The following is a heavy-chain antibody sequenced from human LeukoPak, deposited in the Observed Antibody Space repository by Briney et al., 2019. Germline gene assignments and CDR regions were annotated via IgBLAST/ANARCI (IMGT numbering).Heavy chain of an antibody. Sequence: GGSLRPSCAASGFTFSDHYMDWVRQTPGKGLEWVGRSRNKANSYATEYAASVKGRFTISRDNFKNTLYLQMNSLRAEDTAVYYCAKWIDGESGVSYYYGMDVWGQGTTVTVSS. J-gene: IGHJ6*02. CDR2: SRNKANSYAT. V-gene: IGHV3-72*01. CDR1: GFTFSDHY. CDR3: AKWIDGESGVSYYYGMDV. D-gene: IGHD3-10*01.